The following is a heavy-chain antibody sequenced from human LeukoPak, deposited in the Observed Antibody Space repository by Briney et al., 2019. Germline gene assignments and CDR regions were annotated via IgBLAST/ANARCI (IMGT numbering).Heavy chain of an antibody. V-gene: IGHV3-48*03. D-gene: IGHD3-22*01. Sequence: GGSLRLSCAASGFTFSGYEMNWVRQAPGKGLEWVSYISSSGSTIYYADSVKGRFTISRDNAKNSLYLQMNSLRAEDTAVYYCAKPYYYDNSGDSYTDTFDIWGQGTMVTVSS. CDR1: GFTFSGYE. CDR2: ISSSGSTI. J-gene: IGHJ3*02. CDR3: AKPYYYDNSGDSYTDTFDI.